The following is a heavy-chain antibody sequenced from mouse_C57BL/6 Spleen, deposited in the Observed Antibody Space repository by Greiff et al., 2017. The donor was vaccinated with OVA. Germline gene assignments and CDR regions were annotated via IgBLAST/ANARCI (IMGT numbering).Heavy chain of an antibody. CDR2: ISDGGSYT. V-gene: IGHV5-4*01. Sequence: EVQLVESGGGLVKPGGSLKLSCAASGFTFSSYAMSWVRQTPEKRLEWVATISDGGSYTYYPDNVKGRFTISRDNAKNNLYLQMSHLKSEDTAMYYCARDKEFITTVVGYFDVWGTGTTVTVSS. CDR1: GFTFSSYA. CDR3: ARDKEFITTVVGYFDV. D-gene: IGHD1-1*01. J-gene: IGHJ1*03.